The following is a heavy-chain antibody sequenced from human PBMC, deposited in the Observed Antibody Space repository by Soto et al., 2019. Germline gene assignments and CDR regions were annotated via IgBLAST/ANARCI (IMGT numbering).Heavy chain of an antibody. V-gene: IGHV4-59*01. Sequence: QVQLQESGPGLVKPSETLSLTCTVSGGSISSYYWSWIRQPPGKELEWIGYIYYSGSTNYNPSLKSRVTISVDTSKNQFSLKLSSVTAADTDVYYCARRYGSAFDIWGQGTMVTVSS. CDR1: GGSISSYY. CDR2: IYYSGST. J-gene: IGHJ3*02. CDR3: ARRYGSAFDI. D-gene: IGHD3-10*01.